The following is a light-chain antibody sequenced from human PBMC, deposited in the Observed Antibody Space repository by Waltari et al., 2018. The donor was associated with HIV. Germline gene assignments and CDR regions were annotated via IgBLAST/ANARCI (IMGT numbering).Light chain of an antibody. V-gene: IGKV3-15*01. J-gene: IGKJ4*01. CDR3: QRCDDWPST. CDR1: QSFNNK. Sequence: EIVMTQSPAALSVSPGEGATLSCRASQSFNNKLAWYQQKPGQAPRLLIYGATTRATGIPARFSGSGSGTEFTLTISSLQSEDFAVYYCQRCDDWPSTFGGGTKVEIK. CDR2: GAT.